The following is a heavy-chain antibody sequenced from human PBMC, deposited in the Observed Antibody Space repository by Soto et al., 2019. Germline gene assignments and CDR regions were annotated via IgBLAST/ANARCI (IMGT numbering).Heavy chain of an antibody. Sequence: SETLSLTCAVYGGSFSGYYWSWIRQPPGKGLEWIGEINHSGSTNYNPSLKSRVTISVDTSKNQFSLKLSSVTAADTAVYYCAGGGAAAGLHCCYYCGKGGREQRNT. CDR2: INHSGST. J-gene: IGHJ6*01. D-gene: IGHD6-13*01. CDR1: GGSFSGYY. V-gene: IGHV4-34*01. CDR3: AGGGAAAGLHCCYYCGKGG.